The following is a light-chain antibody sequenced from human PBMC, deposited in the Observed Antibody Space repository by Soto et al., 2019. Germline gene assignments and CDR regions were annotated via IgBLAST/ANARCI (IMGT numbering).Light chain of an antibody. Sequence: DMQMTQSPSSLSASVGDRVTITSRASQGISNYLAWYQQKPGKVPKLLIYAASTLQSGVPSRFSGSGSGTDFTLTISSLQPEDVATYYCQKYNSAPTWTFGQGTKVEIK. CDR2: AAS. V-gene: IGKV1-27*01. CDR1: QGISNY. CDR3: QKYNSAPTWT. J-gene: IGKJ1*01.